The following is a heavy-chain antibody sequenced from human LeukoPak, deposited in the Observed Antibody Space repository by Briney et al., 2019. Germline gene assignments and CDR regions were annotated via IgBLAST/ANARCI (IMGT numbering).Heavy chain of an antibody. D-gene: IGHD3-22*01. V-gene: IGHV3-33*01. CDR2: IWYDGSNK. Sequence: GGSLRLSCAASGFTFSSHGMHWVRQAPGKGLEWVAVIWYDGSNKYYADSVKGRFTISRDNSKNTLYLQMNSLRAEDTAVYYCARDNDSSGYSTGPVDYWGQGTLVTVSS. CDR1: GFTFSSHG. J-gene: IGHJ4*02. CDR3: ARDNDSSGYSTGPVDY.